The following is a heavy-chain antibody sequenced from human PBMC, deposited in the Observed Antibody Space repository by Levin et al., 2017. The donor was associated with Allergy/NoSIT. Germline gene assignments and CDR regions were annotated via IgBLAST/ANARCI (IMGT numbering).Heavy chain of an antibody. J-gene: IGHJ4*02. CDR3: AKEGRSGSYSDY. V-gene: IGHV3-48*02. Sequence: GESLKISCAASGFIFRNYNMNWVRLAPGKGLEWVSFISSSGSNIYYASSVRGRFTISRDNAKNSLYLQMNSLRDEDTAVYYCAKEGRSGSYSDYWGQGALVTVSS. D-gene: IGHD3-10*01. CDR2: ISSSGSNI. CDR1: GFIFRNYN.